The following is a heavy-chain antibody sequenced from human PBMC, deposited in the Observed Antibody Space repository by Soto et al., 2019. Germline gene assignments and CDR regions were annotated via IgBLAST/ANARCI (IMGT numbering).Heavy chain of an antibody. CDR1: GCRVSSNY. J-gene: IGHJ4*02. Sequence: GVSLRLSCAASGCRVSSNYMSWVRQAPGKGLEWVSLINSGGNIYYADSVKGRFTISRDNSKNTVYLQMNGLTTDDTAVYYCARVYDYWGRGTLVTVSS. V-gene: IGHV3-53*05. CDR2: INSGGNI. CDR3: ARVYDY.